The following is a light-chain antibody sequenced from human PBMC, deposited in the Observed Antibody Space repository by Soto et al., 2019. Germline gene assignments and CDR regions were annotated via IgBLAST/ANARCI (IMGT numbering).Light chain of an antibody. CDR2: AAS. Sequence: DIQMTQSPSSLSAVVGDRLTITCRASQTINNYLNWYQQKPGTAPKLLIFAASNLHNGVPPRFSGSGSGTDFTLTISNLQPEDFATYFCQQTYSLPVTFGPGTKVDLK. CDR3: QQTYSLPVT. V-gene: IGKV1-39*01. J-gene: IGKJ3*01. CDR1: QTINNY.